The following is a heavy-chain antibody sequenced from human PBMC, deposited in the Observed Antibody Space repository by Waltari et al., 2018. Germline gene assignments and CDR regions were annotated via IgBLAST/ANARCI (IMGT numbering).Heavy chain of an antibody. CDR1: GFTFSKYW. CDR2: INKEGKTK. D-gene: IGHD6-19*01. CDR3: ARDLAGRDDS. V-gene: IGHV3-74*01. J-gene: IGHJ5*01. Sequence: EVQLVESGGGLVQPGGSLRLSCAASGFTFSKYWMHWVRQAPGKGLVWGQRINKEGKTKNYADCGKGRFTISRDNAKNTMYLQMKSLRPEDTAVYFCARDLAGRDDSWGQGTLVTVSS.